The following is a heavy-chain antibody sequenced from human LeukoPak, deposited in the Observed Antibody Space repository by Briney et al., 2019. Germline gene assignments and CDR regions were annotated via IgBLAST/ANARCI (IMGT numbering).Heavy chain of an antibody. J-gene: IGHJ5*02. Sequence: GAPVKVSCKASGGTFSSYAISWVRQAPGQGLEWMGGIIPIFGTANYAQKFQGRVTITADKSTSTAYMELSSLRSEDTAVYYCARAYGDYPNWFDPWGQGTLVTVSS. CDR2: IIPIFGTA. CDR1: GGTFSSYA. D-gene: IGHD4-17*01. V-gene: IGHV1-69*06. CDR3: ARAYGDYPNWFDP.